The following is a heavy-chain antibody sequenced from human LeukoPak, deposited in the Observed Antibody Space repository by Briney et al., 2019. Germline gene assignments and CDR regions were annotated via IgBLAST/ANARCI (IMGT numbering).Heavy chain of an antibody. CDR2: ISWNSGSI. CDR3: AKGRDHYYDSSGFDY. CDR1: GFTFDDYA. D-gene: IGHD3-22*01. Sequence: PGGSLRLSCAASGFTFDDYAMHWVRQAPGKGLEWVSGISWNSGSIGYADSVKGRFTISRDNAKNSLYLQMNSLRAEDTALYYCAKGRDHYYDSSGFDYWGQGTLVTVSS. J-gene: IGHJ4*02. V-gene: IGHV3-9*01.